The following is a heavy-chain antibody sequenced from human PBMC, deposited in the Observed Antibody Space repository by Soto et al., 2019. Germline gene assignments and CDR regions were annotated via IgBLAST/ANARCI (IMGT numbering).Heavy chain of an antibody. Sequence: PSETLSLTCTVSGGSISSGGYYWSWIRQHPGKGLEWIGYIYYSGSTYYNPSLKSRVTISVDTSKNQFSLKLSSVTAADTAVYFFARAPIFGVVILSYYFDYWGQGTLVTVSS. J-gene: IGHJ4*02. CDR3: ARAPIFGVVILSYYFDY. D-gene: IGHD3-3*01. CDR2: IYYSGST. V-gene: IGHV4-31*03. CDR1: GGSISSGGYY.